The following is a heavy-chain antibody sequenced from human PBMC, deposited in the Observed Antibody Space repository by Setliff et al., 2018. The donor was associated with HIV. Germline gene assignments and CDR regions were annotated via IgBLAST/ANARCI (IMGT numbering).Heavy chain of an antibody. CDR2: IYTSGKT. D-gene: IGHD5-12*01. J-gene: IGHJ4*02. V-gene: IGHV4-61*09. CDR3: ARQMPIPGIAITPVDY. Sequence: PSETLSLTCTVSGDSITRGSYYWSWIRQPAGKGLEWIGHIYTSGKTHYSPSLKSRLTISVDTSKSQFSLTLTSVTAADTAVYYCARQMPIPGIAITPVDYWGQGALVTVSS. CDR1: GDSITRGSYY.